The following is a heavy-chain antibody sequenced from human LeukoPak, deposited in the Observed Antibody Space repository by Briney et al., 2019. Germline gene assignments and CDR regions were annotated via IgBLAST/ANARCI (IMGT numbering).Heavy chain of an antibody. V-gene: IGHV4-59*01. Sequence: SETLSLTCTVSGGSISSYYWSWIRQPPGKGLEWIWYIYYSGSTNYNPSLKSRVTISVDTSKNQFSLTLSSVTAADTAVYYCARDSAGYDYWGQGTLVTVSS. D-gene: IGHD6-13*01. CDR1: GGSISSYY. J-gene: IGHJ4*02. CDR2: IYYSGST. CDR3: ARDSAGYDY.